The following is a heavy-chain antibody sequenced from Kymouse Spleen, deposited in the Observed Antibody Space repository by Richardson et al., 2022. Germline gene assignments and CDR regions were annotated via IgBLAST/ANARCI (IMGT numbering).Heavy chain of an antibody. V-gene: IGHV4-39*01. D-gene: IGHD1-20*01. CDR2: IYYSGST. CDR1: GGSISSSSYY. J-gene: IGHJ4*02. Sequence: QLQLQESGPGLVKPSETLSLTCTVSGGSISSSSYYWGWIRQPPGKGLEWIGSIYYSGSTYYNPSLKSRVTISVDTSKNQFSLKLSSVTAADTAVYYCARQYNWNDAFFDYWGQGTLVTVSS. CDR3: ARQYNWNDAFFDY.